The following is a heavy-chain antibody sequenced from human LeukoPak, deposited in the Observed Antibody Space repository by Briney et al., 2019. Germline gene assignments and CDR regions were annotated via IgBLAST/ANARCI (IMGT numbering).Heavy chain of an antibody. J-gene: IGHJ4*02. V-gene: IGHV1-69*05. CDR1: GGTFSSYA. CDR2: IIPIFGTA. Sequence: KVSCKASGGTFSSYAISWVGQAPGQGVEGMGGIIPIFGTANYAQKFQGRVTITTDEYTSTAYMEVSRLRAEDTAVYYCARDSTFVLWFGEYWGQGTLVTVSS. D-gene: IGHD3-10*01. CDR3: ARDSTFVLWFGEY.